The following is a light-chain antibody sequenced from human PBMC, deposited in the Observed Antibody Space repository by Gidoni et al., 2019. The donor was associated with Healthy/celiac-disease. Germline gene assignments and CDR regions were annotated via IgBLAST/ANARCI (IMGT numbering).Light chain of an antibody. Sequence: DIQITHSPSSLSASVGYRVTITCRASQSISSYLNWYQQKPGKAPKLLIYAPSSLQSGVPSRFSGSGSGTDDTLTISSLQPEDVATYYCQQSYSTPPYTFGQGTKLEIK. CDR1: QSISSY. J-gene: IGKJ2*01. CDR3: QQSYSTPPYT. V-gene: IGKV1-39*01. CDR2: APS.